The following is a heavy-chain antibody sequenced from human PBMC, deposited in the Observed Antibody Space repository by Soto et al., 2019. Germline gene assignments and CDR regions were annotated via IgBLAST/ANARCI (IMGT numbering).Heavy chain of an antibody. Sequence: QVQLVESGGGVVQPGRSLRLSCAASGFTFSSYAMHWVRQAPGKGLEWVAVISYDGSNKYYADSVKGRFTISRDNSKNTLYLKMNSLRAEDTAVYYCARSNSGSYYQEIDYWGQGTLVTVSS. CDR2: ISYDGSNK. J-gene: IGHJ4*02. D-gene: IGHD1-26*01. CDR1: GFTFSSYA. V-gene: IGHV3-30-3*01. CDR3: ARSNSGSYYQEIDY.